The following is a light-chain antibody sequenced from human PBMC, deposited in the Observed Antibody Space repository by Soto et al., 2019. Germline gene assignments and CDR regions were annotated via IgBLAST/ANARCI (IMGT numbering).Light chain of an antibody. J-gene: IGKJ3*01. Sequence: EIVLTQSPGTLSLSPGERVTLSCRASQSVSSSYLAWYQQKPGQAPRLLIYGASIMATAIPDRFSGSGSETDFTLTIIRLEPEDFAVYYCQQYGSSPPRTFGPGTKVDIK. V-gene: IGKV3-20*01. CDR3: QQYGSSPPRT. CDR1: QSVSSSY. CDR2: GAS.